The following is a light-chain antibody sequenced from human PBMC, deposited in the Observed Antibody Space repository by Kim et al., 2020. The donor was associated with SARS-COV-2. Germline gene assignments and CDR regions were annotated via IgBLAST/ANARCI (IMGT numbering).Light chain of an antibody. J-gene: IGLJ2*01. CDR3: QAWDSSTVV. Sequence: VSPGQTASITCSGDKLGDKYDCWYQQKPVQSPVLVIYQDSKRPSGIPERFSGSNSGNTATLTISGTQAMDEADYYCQAWDSSTVVFGGGTQLTVL. CDR2: QDS. CDR1: KLGDKY. V-gene: IGLV3-1*01.